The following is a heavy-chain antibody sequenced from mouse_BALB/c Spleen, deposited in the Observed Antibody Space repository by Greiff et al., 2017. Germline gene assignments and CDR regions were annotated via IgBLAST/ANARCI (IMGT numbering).Heavy chain of an antibody. CDR3: ARVRDYDEAMDY. J-gene: IGHJ4*01. CDR1: GFTFSSYA. CDR2: ISSGGST. Sequence: EVKVVESGGGLVKPGGSLKLSCAASGFTFSSYAMSWVRQTPEKRLEWVASISSGGSTYYPDSVKGRFTISRDNARNILYLQMSSLRSEDTAMYYCARVRDYDEAMDYWGQGTSVTVSS. D-gene: IGHD2-4*01. V-gene: IGHV5-6-5*01.